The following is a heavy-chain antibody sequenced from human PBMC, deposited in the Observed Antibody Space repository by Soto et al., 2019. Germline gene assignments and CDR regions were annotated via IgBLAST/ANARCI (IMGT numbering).Heavy chain of an antibody. D-gene: IGHD3-22*01. V-gene: IGHV4-4*02. CDR3: ARLGAYYQSLDP. J-gene: IGHJ5*02. CDR2: VSQSGNT. Sequence: PSETLSLTCTVSGDSISGSYWWSWVRQPPGKGLEWIGEVSQSGNTNYNPSLMSRLTISVDKSKNQFSLRLTYVTAADTGIYYCARLGAYYQSLDPWGPGTLVTVSS. CDR1: GDSISGSYW.